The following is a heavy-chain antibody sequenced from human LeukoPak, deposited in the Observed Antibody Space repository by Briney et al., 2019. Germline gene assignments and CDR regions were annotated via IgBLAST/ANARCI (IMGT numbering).Heavy chain of an antibody. CDR1: GGSISSYY. J-gene: IGHJ4*02. CDR2: IYTSGST. CDR3: ARDTGSIAARGGVVPFDY. V-gene: IGHV4-4*07. Sequence: SETLSLTCTVSGGSISSYYWSWIRQPAGKGLEWIGRIYTSGSTNYNPSLKSRVTMSVDTSKNQFSLKLSSVTAADTAVYYCARDTGSIAARGGVVPFDYWGQGTLVTVSS. D-gene: IGHD6-6*01.